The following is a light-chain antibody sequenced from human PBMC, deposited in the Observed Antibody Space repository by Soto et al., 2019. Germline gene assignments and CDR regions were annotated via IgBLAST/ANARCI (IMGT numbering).Light chain of an antibody. J-gene: IGLJ1*01. V-gene: IGLV2-14*01. CDR3: SSYTAGGTI. CDR1: SGDVGGYYY. Sequence: QSALTQPASVSGSPGQSITISCTGTSGDVGGYYYVSWYQQLPGKAPKLMISEVSNRPSGVSNRFSGSKSGNTASLTISGLQAEDEADSYCSSYTAGGTIFGPRTKVTV. CDR2: EVS.